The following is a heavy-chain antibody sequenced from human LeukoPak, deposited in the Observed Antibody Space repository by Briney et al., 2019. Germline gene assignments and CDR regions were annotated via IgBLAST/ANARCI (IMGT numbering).Heavy chain of an antibody. J-gene: IGHJ4*02. Sequence: GGSLRLSCAASGFTFNTYGMHWVRQAPGKGLEWVGVISYDGGNKCYADSVKGRFAISRDNSKNTLYLQMNSLRAEDTAVYYCVKDYYYGSGSYYTPSYWGQGTLVTVSS. CDR3: VKDYYYGSGSYYTPSY. CDR1: GFTFNTYG. D-gene: IGHD3-10*01. CDR2: ISYDGGNK. V-gene: IGHV3-30*18.